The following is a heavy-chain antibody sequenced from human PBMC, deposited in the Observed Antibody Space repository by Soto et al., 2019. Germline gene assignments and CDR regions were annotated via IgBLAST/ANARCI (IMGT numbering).Heavy chain of an antibody. D-gene: IGHD1-26*01. J-gene: IGHJ6*03. CDR2: IDPSDSYT. Sequence: GESLKISCKGSGYSFTSYWISWVRQMPGKGLEWMGRIDPSDSYTNYSPSFQGHVTISADKSISTAYLQWSSLKASDTAMYYCARRSRSHPPYYYMDVWGKGTTVTVSS. V-gene: IGHV5-10-1*01. CDR1: GYSFTSYW. CDR3: ARRSRSHPPYYYMDV.